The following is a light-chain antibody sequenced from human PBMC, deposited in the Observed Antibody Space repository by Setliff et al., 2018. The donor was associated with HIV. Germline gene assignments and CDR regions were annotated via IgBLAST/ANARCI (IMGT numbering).Light chain of an antibody. CDR2: EVS. V-gene: IGLV2-14*02. CDR1: SNDVGRYDL. Sequence: QSALTQPASVSGSPGQSITISCTGTSNDVGRYDLVSWYQQHPARAPKLMIYEVSNRPSGVSNRFSGSKSGNTASLTISGLQAEDEADYYCTSYTSSSPSFGGGTQLTVL. CDR3: TSYTSSSPS. J-gene: IGLJ2*01.